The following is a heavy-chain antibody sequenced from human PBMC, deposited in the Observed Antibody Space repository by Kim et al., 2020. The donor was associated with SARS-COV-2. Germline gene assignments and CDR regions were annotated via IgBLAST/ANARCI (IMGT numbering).Heavy chain of an antibody. D-gene: IGHD6-13*01. CDR1: GFTFSSHW. CDR2: IKQDGSEK. J-gene: IGHJ4*02. CDR3: ARDITSSWSGLFDY. V-gene: IGHV3-7*01. Sequence: GGSLRLSCAASGFTFSSHWMSWVRQAPGKGLEWVANIKQDGSEKNYGYSVKGRFTISRDNAKNSLYLHMNSLRAEDTAVYYCARDITSSWSGLFDYWGQGTLVIVSS.